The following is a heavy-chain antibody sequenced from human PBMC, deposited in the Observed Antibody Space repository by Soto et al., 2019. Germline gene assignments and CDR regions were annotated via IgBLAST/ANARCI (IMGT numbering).Heavy chain of an antibody. D-gene: IGHD3-10*01. CDR2: IYYSGST. V-gene: IGHV4-30-4*01. CDR1: GGSISSGDYY. J-gene: IGHJ6*02. Sequence: QVQLQESGPGLVKPSQTLSLTCTVSGGSISSGDYYWSWIRQPPGKGLEWIGYIYYSGSTNYNPSLKSRVTISVDTSKNQFSLKLSSVTAADTAVYYCARGSLVRGQDYGMDVWGQGTTVTVSS. CDR3: ARGSLVRGQDYGMDV.